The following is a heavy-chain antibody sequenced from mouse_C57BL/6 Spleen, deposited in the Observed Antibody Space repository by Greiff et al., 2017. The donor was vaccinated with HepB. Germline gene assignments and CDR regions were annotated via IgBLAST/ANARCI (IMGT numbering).Heavy chain of an antibody. V-gene: IGHV1-50*01. Sequence: QVQLQQPGAELVKPGASVKLSCKASGYTFTSYWMQWVKQRPGQGLEWIGEIDPSDSYTNYNQKFKGKATLTVDTSSSTAYMQLSSLTSEDAAVYYCASDSKFLYYAMDYWGQGTSGTVSS. D-gene: IGHD2-5*01. CDR2: IDPSDSYT. CDR3: ASDSKFLYYAMDY. CDR1: GYTFTSYW. J-gene: IGHJ4*01.